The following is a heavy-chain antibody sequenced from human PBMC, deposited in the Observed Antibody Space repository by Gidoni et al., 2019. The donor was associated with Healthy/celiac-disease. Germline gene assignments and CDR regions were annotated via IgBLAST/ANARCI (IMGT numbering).Heavy chain of an antibody. CDR2: IYSGGST. CDR1: GFTGSSNY. V-gene: IGHV3-66*01. J-gene: IGHJ6*02. Sequence: EVQLVESGGGLVQPGGSLRLSCAASGFTGSSNYMSWVRKAPGKGLEWVSVIYSGGSTYYADSVKGRFTISRDNSKNTLYLQMNSLRAEDTAVYYCAREVTLHYYDSSGYLDYYYYGMDVWGQGTTVTVSS. CDR3: AREVTLHYYDSSGYLDYYYYGMDV. D-gene: IGHD3-22*01.